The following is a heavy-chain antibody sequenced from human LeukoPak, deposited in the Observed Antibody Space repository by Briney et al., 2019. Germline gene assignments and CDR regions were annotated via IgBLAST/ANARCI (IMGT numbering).Heavy chain of an antibody. CDR1: GFTFSDYY. J-gene: IGHJ4*02. D-gene: IGHD2-2*01. V-gene: IGHV3-11*01. CDR3: ARPYCSPTSCYPQFDY. CDR2: ISSSGHTI. Sequence: PGRSLRLSCAASGFTFSDYYMSWIRQAPGKGLEWVSYISSSGHTIYDADSVKGRFTISRDNAKNSLYLQMNSLRAEDTAVYYCARPYCSPTSCYPQFDYWGQGTLVTVSS.